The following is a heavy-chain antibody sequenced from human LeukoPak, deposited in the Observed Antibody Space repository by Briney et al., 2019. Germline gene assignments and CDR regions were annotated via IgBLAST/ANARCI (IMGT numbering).Heavy chain of an antibody. J-gene: IGHJ4*02. D-gene: IGHD5-18*01. V-gene: IGHV1-46*01. CDR1: GSTFTSYY. CDR2: INPSDYST. CDR3: ARGGPRGDTAMILTY. Sequence: ASVKVSCKASGSTFTSYYMHWVRQAPGQGLEWMGIINPSDYSTIYAQKFQGRVSMTRDTSTSTVYMELSSPRCEDTAVYYCARGGPRGDTAMILTYWGQGTLVTVSS.